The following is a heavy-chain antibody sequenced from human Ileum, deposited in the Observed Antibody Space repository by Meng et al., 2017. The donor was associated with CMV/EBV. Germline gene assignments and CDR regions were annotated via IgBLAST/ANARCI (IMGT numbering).Heavy chain of an antibody. CDR2: ISHDGRNQ. J-gene: IGHJ4*02. D-gene: IGHD1-7*01. V-gene: IGHV3-30*04. CDR3: ARDPLELGVNDSFDY. Sequence: GGSLRLSCAGSGFTFSKFAMHWVRQAPGKGLEWVALISHDGRNQFYADSVKGRVKGRFTISRDNSKSTLYLQIHSLRGEDTAVYYCARDPLELGVNDSFDYWGQGTLVTVS. CDR1: GFTFSKFA.